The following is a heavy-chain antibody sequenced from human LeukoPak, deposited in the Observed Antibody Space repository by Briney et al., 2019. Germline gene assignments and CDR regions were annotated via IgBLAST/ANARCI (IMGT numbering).Heavy chain of an antibody. CDR1: GGSFSGYY. Sequence: PSETLSLTCAVYGGSFSGYYWSWIRQPPGKGLEWIGEINHSGSTNYNPSLKSRVTISVDTSKNQFSLKLSSVTAADTAVYYCARAHSIGSYGYWGQGTLVAVSS. CDR2: INHSGST. D-gene: IGHD1-26*01. V-gene: IGHV4-34*01. J-gene: IGHJ4*02. CDR3: ARAHSIGSYGY.